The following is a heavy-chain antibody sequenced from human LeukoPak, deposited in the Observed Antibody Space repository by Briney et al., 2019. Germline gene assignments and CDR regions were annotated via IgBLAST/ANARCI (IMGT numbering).Heavy chain of an antibody. J-gene: IGHJ4*02. V-gene: IGHV4-4*09. CDR3: ARHHREAAGTYFGY. D-gene: IGHD6-13*01. CDR1: GGSISSYS. CDR2: IYTSGST. Sequence: SETLSLTCTVSGGSISSYSWSWIRQPPGKGLEWIGYIYTSGSTNYNPSLKRRVTISVDTSKNQFSLKLSSVTAADTAVYYCARHHREAAGTYFGYWGQGTLVSVSS.